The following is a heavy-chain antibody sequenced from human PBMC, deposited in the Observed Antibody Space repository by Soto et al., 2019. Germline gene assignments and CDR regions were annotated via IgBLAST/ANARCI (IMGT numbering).Heavy chain of an antibody. J-gene: IGHJ4*02. D-gene: IGHD3-10*01. CDR2: ISPYKGNT. V-gene: IGHV1-18*01. Sequence: GASVKVSCKASGYTFSSIGISWVRQAPGQGLEWMGWISPYKGNTYYAQRLQGRVTMTTDTSTSTAYMELRSLRSDDTAVYYCARDLDGSGNYYTDYWGQGTLVTVSS. CDR3: ARDLDGSGNYYTDY. CDR1: GYTFSSIG.